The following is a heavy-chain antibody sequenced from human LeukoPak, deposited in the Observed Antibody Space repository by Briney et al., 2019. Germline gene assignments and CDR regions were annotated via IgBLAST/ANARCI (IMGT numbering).Heavy chain of an antibody. CDR1: GGSLSGYY. CDR3: ARRLVDSGASQVSDD. Sequence: PSETLSLTCAVYGGSLSGYYWSWIRQPPGKGLEWIGQINDSGSVNCNPSLKNRVTLSVDTSKNQFSLRLSSVAAADTAVYYCARRLVDSGASQVSDDWGQGTRVTVSS. J-gene: IGHJ4*02. D-gene: IGHD2-15*01. CDR2: INDSGSV. V-gene: IGHV4-34*01.